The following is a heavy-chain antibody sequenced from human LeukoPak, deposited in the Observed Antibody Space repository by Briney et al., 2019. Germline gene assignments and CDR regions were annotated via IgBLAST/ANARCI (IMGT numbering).Heavy chain of an antibody. J-gene: IGHJ6*03. CDR1: GGSISSSNW. D-gene: IGHD6-13*01. CDR2: IYHSGST. Sequence: PSGTLSLTCAVSGGSISSSNWWSWVRQPPGKGLEWIGEIYHSGSTNYNPSLKSRVTISVDKSKNQFSLKLSSVTAADTAVYYWARIAAAGTLLGRGLGYYYYMDVWGKGTTVTVSS. V-gene: IGHV4-4*02. CDR3: ARIAAAGTLLGRGLGYYYYMDV.